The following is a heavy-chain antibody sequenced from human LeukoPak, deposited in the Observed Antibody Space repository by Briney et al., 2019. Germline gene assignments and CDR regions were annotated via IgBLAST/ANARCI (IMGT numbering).Heavy chain of an antibody. J-gene: IGHJ5*02. Sequence: PSETLSLTCAVYGGSFSGYYWSWIRQPPGKGLEWIGEINHSGSTNYNPSLKSRVTISVDTSKNQFSLKLSSVTAADTAVYYCARVGALLLGGWFDPWGQGTLVTVSS. CDR3: ARVGALLLGGWFDP. CDR2: INHSGST. V-gene: IGHV4-34*01. D-gene: IGHD1-26*01. CDR1: GGSFSGYY.